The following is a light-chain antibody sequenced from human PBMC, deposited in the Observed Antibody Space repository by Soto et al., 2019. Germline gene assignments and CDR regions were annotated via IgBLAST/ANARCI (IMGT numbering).Light chain of an antibody. V-gene: IGLV2-23*01. Sequence: QSALTQPASVSGSPGQSITISCTGTNSDVGSYNLVSWYQQHPGKAPKLIIYEGSKRPLGVSNRFSGSKSGNTASLTISGLQAEDEADYYCCSYGGSSTVIFGGGTKLTVL. CDR1: NSDVGSYNL. CDR3: CSYGGSSTVI. CDR2: EGS. J-gene: IGLJ2*01.